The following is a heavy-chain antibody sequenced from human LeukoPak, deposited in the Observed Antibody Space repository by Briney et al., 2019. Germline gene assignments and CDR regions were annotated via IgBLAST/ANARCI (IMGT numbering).Heavy chain of an antibody. CDR3: AKDHPPYCSGTSCYPFEY. V-gene: IGHV3-23*01. CDR1: GFTVSSNY. Sequence: GGSLRLSCAASGFTVSSNYMSWVRQAPGKGLEWVSVLRGSGGSTYYADSVKGRFTISRDNSKNTLYLQMNSLRAEDTAVYYCAKDHPPYCSGTSCYPFEYWGQGTLVTVSS. D-gene: IGHD2-2*01. CDR2: LRGSGGST. J-gene: IGHJ4*02.